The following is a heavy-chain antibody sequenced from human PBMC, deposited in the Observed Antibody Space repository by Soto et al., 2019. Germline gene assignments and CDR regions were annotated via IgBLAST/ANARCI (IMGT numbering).Heavy chain of an antibody. CDR1: GFTFSSYA. V-gene: IGHV3-23*01. CDR3: AKDRLGVRVAARNNNGEATDYYYYMDV. J-gene: IGHJ6*03. Sequence: GGSLRLSCAASGFTFSSYAMSWVRQAPGKGLEWVSAISGSGGSTYYADSVKGRFTISRDNAKNTLYLQMNSLRAEDTAVYYCAKDRLGVRVAARNNNGEATDYYYYMDVWGKGTTVTVSS. CDR2: ISGSGGST. D-gene: IGHD3-16*01.